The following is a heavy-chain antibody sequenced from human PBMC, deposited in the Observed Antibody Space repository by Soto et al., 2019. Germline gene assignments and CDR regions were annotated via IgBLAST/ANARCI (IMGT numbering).Heavy chain of an antibody. D-gene: IGHD6-25*01. CDR1: GGSISSGGYY. J-gene: IGHJ5*02. V-gene: IGHV4-31*03. Sequence: QVQLQESGPGLVKPSQTLSLTCTVSGGSISSGGYYWSWIRQHPGKGLEWIGYIYDSGSTYYNPSLKSRVSISVDTSKNKFSLKVSSVTAADTAVYYCAREAAGILNWFDPWGQGTLVTVSS. CDR2: IYDSGST. CDR3: AREAAGILNWFDP.